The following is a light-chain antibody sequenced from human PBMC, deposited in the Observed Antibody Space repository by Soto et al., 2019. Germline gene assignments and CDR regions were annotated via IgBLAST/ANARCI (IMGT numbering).Light chain of an antibody. CDR2: AAS. Sequence: SLASQGGSRFLAWYQQRPGKAPNLLIFAASTLHSGVPSRFSGSGVETDFTLTITSLQPEDFGIYYCQQSYALVRTFGQGTKVDIK. CDR3: QQSYALVRT. V-gene: IGKV1-39*01. CDR1: QGGSRF. J-gene: IGKJ1*01.